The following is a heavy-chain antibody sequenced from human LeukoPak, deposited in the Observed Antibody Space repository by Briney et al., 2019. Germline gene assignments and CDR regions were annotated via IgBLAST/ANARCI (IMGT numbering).Heavy chain of an antibody. CDR3: ARDPSSGTANWFDP. CDR2: LSSSSNNL. Sequence: GGSLRLSCAASGFTFSSYSMNWVRQAPGKGLEWVSTLSSSSNNLYYADSVKGRFTISRDNARNSLYLQMNSLRAEDTAVYYCARDPSSGTANWFDPWGQGTLVSVSS. D-gene: IGHD3-22*01. J-gene: IGHJ5*02. V-gene: IGHV3-21*01. CDR1: GFTFSSYS.